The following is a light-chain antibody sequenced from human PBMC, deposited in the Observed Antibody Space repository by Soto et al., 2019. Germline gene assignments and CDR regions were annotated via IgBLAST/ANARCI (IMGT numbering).Light chain of an antibody. J-gene: IGKJ1*01. Sequence: EIVLTQTPLSSSVTLGQPASISCRSSQSLVHSDGNTYLSWLHQRPGQPPRLLIYQISNRFSGVPDRFSGSGAGTDFTLKISRVEAEDVGVYYCMQATQLPPWTFGQGTKVEIK. V-gene: IGKV2-24*01. CDR1: QSLVHSDGNTY. CDR2: QIS. CDR3: MQATQLPPWT.